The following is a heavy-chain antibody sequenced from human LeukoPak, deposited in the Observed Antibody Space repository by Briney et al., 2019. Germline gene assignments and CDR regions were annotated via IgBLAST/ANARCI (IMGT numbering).Heavy chain of an antibody. J-gene: IGHJ4*02. V-gene: IGHV4-30-4*07. CDR3: ARDLVGIVGASDY. Sequence: PSETLSLTCAVSGGSISSGDYSWSWIRQPPGKGLEWIGNIYYSGSTYYNPSLKSRVTISVDTSKNQFSLKLSSVTAADTAVYYCARDLVGIVGASDYWGQGTLVTVSS. D-gene: IGHD1-26*01. CDR1: GGSISSGDYS. CDR2: IYYSGST.